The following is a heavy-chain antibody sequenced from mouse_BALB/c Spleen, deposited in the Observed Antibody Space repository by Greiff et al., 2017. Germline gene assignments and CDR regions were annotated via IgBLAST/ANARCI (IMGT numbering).Heavy chain of an antibody. J-gene: IGHJ2*01. D-gene: IGHD2-1*01. Sequence: QVHVKQSGAELVRPGTSVKVSCKASGYAFTNYLIEWVKQRPGQGLEWIGVINPGSGGTNYNEKFKGKATLTADKSSSTAYMQLSSLTSDDSAVYFCARSAVTLYYFDYWGQGTTLTVSS. CDR3: ARSAVTLYYFDY. CDR1: GYAFTNYL. V-gene: IGHV1-54*03. CDR2: INPGSGGT.